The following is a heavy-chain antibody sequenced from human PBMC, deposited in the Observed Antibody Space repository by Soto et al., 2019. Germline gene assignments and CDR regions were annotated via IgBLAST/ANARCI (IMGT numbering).Heavy chain of an antibody. J-gene: IGHJ5*01. Sequence: EVQLLESGGGLVQPGGSLRLSCATSGFMFGSYAMNWVRQAPGKGLEWVSVISGGGSTTNYADSVRGRFTTSRDSSTDTVYLQMNSLRVEDTAVYYCAKDRKYSSHYDSWGQGTLVTVCS. V-gene: IGHV3-23*01. CDR3: AKDRKYSSHYDS. CDR2: ISGGGSTT. D-gene: IGHD6-19*01. CDR1: GFMFGSYA.